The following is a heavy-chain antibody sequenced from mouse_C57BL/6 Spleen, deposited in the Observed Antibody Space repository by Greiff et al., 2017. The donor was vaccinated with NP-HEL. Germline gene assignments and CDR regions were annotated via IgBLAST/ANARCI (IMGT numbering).Heavy chain of an antibody. CDR3: ARYDRGGAMDY. CDR1: GFTFTDYY. CDR2: IRNKANGYTT. D-gene: IGHD2-14*01. V-gene: IGHV7-3*01. Sequence: EVKLMESGGGLVQPGGSLSLSCAASGFTFTDYYMSWVRQPPGKALEWLGFIRNKANGYTTEYSASVKGRFTISRDNSQSILYLQMNALRAEDSATYYCARYDRGGAMDYWGQGTSVTVSS. J-gene: IGHJ4*01.